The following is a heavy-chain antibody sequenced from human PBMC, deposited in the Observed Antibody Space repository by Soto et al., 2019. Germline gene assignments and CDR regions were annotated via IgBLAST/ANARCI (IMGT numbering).Heavy chain of an antibody. Sequence: SDTLSLTCAVSGDSISSSKWWSWIRQPPGKGLEWIGYFYYSGSTNYNPSLKSRATISVDTPKNQFSLKLSSVTAADTAVYYCARSMYYYDGSAYSPFDYCGQGPLVTDSS. CDR3: ARSMYYYDGSAYSPFDY. J-gene: IGHJ4*02. CDR2: FYYSGST. CDR1: GDSISSSKW. D-gene: IGHD3-22*01. V-gene: IGHV4-28*01.